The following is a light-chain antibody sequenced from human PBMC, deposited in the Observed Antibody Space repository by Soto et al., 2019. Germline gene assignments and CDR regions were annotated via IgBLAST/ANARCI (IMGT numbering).Light chain of an antibody. J-gene: IGLJ1*01. Sequence: QSALTQPASVSGSPGQSITISCTGTSSDIGRYKYVSWYQQHPGKAPKLMIYDVSNRPSGVSDRFSGSKSGNTASLTISGLQAEDEADYYCSSYTTSTANVFGTGTKVTVL. CDR2: DVS. CDR1: SSDIGRYKY. CDR3: SSYTTSTANV. V-gene: IGLV2-14*01.